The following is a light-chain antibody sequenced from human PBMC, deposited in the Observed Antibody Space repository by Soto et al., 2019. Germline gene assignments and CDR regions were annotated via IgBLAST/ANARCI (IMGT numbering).Light chain of an antibody. CDR1: QSVLYSSNNNKY. V-gene: IGKV4-1*01. Sequence: DIVMTQSPDSLAVSLGERATINCKSSQSVLYSSNNNKYLAWYQQKPGQPPKLLIYWASTRESGVPDRFSGSGSGTDFTLTISSLQAEDVAVYYCQQYYSTPWTFGQWTKVEIK. CDR3: QQYYSTPWT. J-gene: IGKJ1*01. CDR2: WAS.